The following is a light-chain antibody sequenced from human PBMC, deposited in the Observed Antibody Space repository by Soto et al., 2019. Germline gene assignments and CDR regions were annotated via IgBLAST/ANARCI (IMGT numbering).Light chain of an antibody. CDR3: QQYNSWRT. J-gene: IGKJ1*01. V-gene: IGKV3D-15*01. Sequence: EIVMTQSPATLSVSPGERATLSCRASQSVSRNLAWYQQKPGQAPRLLIYDASTRATGIPARISGSGSGTEFTLTISSLRSEDFAVYYCQQYNSWRTFGQGTKVDIK. CDR2: DAS. CDR1: QSVSRN.